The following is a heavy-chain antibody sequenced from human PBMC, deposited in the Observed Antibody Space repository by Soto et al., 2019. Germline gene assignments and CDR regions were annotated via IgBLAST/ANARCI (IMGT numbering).Heavy chain of an antibody. Sequence: QVQLQESGPGLVKPSQTLSLTCTVSGGSISSGDYYWSWIRQPPGKALEWIGYIYYSGRTYYNPSLKSRVTISVDTDKHQFSLKLSSVTAADTAVYYCAGEEVCGEIVVVHYGMDVWGPGTTGNVSS. CDR3: AGEEVCGEIVVVHYGMDV. CDR2: IYYSGRT. D-gene: IGHD2-2*01. V-gene: IGHV4-30-4*01. J-gene: IGHJ6*01. CDR1: GGSISSGDYY.